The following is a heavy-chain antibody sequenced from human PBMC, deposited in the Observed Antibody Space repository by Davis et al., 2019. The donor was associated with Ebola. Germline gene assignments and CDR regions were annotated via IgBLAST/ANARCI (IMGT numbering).Heavy chain of an antibody. CDR3: ARGRTIWYGMDV. J-gene: IGHJ6*02. Sequence: GSLRLSCTASGASISSYYWSWIRQPPGNGLEWIGYIYYSGSTNYNPSLKSRVTISVDTSKNQFSLKLSSVTAADTAVYYCARGRTIWYGMDVWGQGTTVTVSS. CDR2: IYYSGST. D-gene: IGHD3-3*01. V-gene: IGHV4-59*01. CDR1: GASISSYY.